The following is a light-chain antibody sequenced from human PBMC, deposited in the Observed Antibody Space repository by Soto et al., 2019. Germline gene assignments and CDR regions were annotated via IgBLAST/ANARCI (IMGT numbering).Light chain of an antibody. CDR3: QQRSDWPLT. CDR2: GAS. V-gene: IGKV3D-20*02. J-gene: IGKJ4*01. CDR1: QNVDSNS. Sequence: EIVLTQSPGTLSLSPGERATLSCRASQNVDSNSLAWYQQKPGQAPRIIIFGASGRATGIPDRFSGSGSGTDFTLTISSLEPEDFAVYYCQQRSDWPLTFGGGTKVDIK.